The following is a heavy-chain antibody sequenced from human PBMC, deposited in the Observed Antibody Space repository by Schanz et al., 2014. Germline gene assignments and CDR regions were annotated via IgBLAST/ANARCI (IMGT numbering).Heavy chain of an antibody. CDR3: ARGLGELRPLDH. CDR2: ISAHNGNT. J-gene: IGHJ4*02. CDR1: GYTFTHFV. D-gene: IGHD3-16*01. Sequence: QVQLVQSGAEVKKPGASVKVSCKASGYTFTHFVITWVRQAPGQGLEWMGWISAHNGNTKYVQKVHGRVTMTTDTSTSTAYMELRSLTSDDTAVYYCARGLGELRPLDHWGQGTLVTVSS. V-gene: IGHV1-18*04.